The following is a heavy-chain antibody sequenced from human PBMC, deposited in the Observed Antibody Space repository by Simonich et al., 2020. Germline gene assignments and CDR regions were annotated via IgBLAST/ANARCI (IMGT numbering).Heavy chain of an antibody. J-gene: IGHJ4*02. CDR2: ISWNSGSI. Sequence: EVQLVESGGGLVQPGRSLRLSCAASGFTFDDYAMHWVRQAPGKGQEWASGISWNSGSIGYADSVKGRFTISRDNAKNSLYLQMNSLRAEDTALYYCAKDGGYCTNGVCYYFDYWGQGTLVTVSS. V-gene: IGHV3-9*01. D-gene: IGHD2-8*01. CDR1: GFTFDDYA. CDR3: AKDGGYCTNGVCYYFDY.